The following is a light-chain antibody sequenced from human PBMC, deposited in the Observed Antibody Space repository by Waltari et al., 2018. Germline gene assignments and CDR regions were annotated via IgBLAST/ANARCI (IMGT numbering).Light chain of an antibody. CDR1: SNDGVNSKH. Sequence: QPALTQPASVSGSPGQSTTIPCTGTSNDGVNSKHVCWYQQHPGKAPKLIISEVTERPSGVSDRFSGSKSGNTASLTISGLQAEDEADYYCLSYTSSITFVFGGGTKLSVL. V-gene: IGLV2-23*02. CDR3: LSYTSSITFV. CDR2: EVT. J-gene: IGLJ2*01.